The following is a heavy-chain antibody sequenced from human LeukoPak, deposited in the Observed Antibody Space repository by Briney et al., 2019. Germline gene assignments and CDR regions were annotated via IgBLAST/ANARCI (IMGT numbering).Heavy chain of an antibody. CDR2: ISAYNGNT. D-gene: IGHD5-24*01. CDR1: GYTFTSYG. V-gene: IGHV1-18*01. CDR3: ARTRGEMATIVPEVFDY. Sequence: ASVKVSCKASGYTFTSYGISWVRQAPGQGLEWMGWISAYNGNTNYAQKLQGRVTMTTDTPTSTAYMELRSLRSDDTAVYYCARTRGEMATIVPEVFDYWGQGTLVTVSS. J-gene: IGHJ4*02.